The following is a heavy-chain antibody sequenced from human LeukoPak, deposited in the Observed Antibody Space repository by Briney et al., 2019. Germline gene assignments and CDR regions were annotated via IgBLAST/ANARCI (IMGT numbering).Heavy chain of an antibody. V-gene: IGHV4-34*01. CDR1: GGSFSGYY. CDR2: INHSGST. J-gene: IGHJ6*02. Sequence: SETLSLTCAVYGGSFSGYYWSWIRQPSGKGLEWIGEINHSGSTNYNPSLKSRVTISVDTSKNQFSLKLSSVTAADTAVYYCASRDYYYGMDVWGQGTTVTVSS. CDR3: ASRDYYYGMDV.